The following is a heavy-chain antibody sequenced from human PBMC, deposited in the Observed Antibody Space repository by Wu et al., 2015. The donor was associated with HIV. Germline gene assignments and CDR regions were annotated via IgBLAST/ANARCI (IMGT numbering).Heavy chain of an antibody. D-gene: IGHD1-26*01. CDR3: TKDYGIVGSTLPEYFQH. Sequence: HVQLMQSGAEVKKPGASVKVSCKTSGYTFSDNYIHWVRQAPGQGLEWMGWINPNSGGSKSPQKFQGRVTMTRDTSVSTVYLELTRLKFDDTAIYYCTKDYGIVGSTLPEYFQHWGQGTLVTVSS. CDR1: GYTFSDNY. V-gene: IGHV1-2*02. J-gene: IGHJ1*01. CDR2: INPNSGGS.